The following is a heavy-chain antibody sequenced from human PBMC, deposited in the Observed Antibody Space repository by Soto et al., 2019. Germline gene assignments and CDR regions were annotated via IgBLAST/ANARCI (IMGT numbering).Heavy chain of an antibody. D-gene: IGHD6-19*01. CDR1: GGSISSGDYY. Sequence: SETLSLTCTVSGGSISSGDYYWSWIRQPPGKGLEWIGYIYYSGSTNYNPSLKSRVTISVDTSKNQFSLKLSSVTAADTAVYYCARDSLGGYSSGWENWFDPWGQGTLVTVSS. J-gene: IGHJ5*02. CDR2: IYYSGST. CDR3: ARDSLGGYSSGWENWFDP. V-gene: IGHV4-61*08.